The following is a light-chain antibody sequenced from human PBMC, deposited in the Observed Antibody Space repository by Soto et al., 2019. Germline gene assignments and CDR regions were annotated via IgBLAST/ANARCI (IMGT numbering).Light chain of an antibody. CDR1: QSVSRNS. J-gene: IGKJ1*01. CDR3: QQYGSSGT. Sequence: DIVLTQSPGTLSLSVRETATLSCRASQSVSRNSLTWYQQRPGQAPTLLLSGASTRATGIPDRFSGSGSGTDFTLTISRLEPEDFAVYYCQQYGSSGTFGQGTKVDIK. V-gene: IGKV3-20*01. CDR2: GAS.